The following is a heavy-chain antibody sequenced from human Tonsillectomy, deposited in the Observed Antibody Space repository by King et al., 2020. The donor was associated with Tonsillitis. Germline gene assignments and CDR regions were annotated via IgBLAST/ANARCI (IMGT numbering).Heavy chain of an antibody. Sequence: VQLQESGPGLVKPSQTLSLTCTVSGGSISSGCYYWSWIRQPPGKGLEWIGYIYYSGSTYYNPSLKSRVTISVDTSKNQFSLKLSSVTAADTAVYYCARGIYSSGWYGAPHFDYWGQGTLVTVSS. CDR2: IYYSGST. D-gene: IGHD6-19*01. V-gene: IGHV4-31*03. CDR3: ARGIYSSGWYGAPHFDY. CDR1: GGSISSGCYY. J-gene: IGHJ4*02.